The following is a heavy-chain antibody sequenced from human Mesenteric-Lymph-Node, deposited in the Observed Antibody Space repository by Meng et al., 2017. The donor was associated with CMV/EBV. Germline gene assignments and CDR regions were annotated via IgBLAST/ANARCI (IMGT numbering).Heavy chain of an antibody. CDR1: GFTFSSYW. V-gene: IGHV3-30*02. J-gene: IGHJ6*02. Sequence: GESLKISCAASGFTFSSYWMHWVRQAPGKGLEWVAFIRFDGINRYYADSVKGRFTISRDNSNNTLYLQMNSLRPEDTAVYYCAKEISGMDVWGQGTTVTVSS. CDR3: AKEISGMDV. CDR2: IRFDGINR.